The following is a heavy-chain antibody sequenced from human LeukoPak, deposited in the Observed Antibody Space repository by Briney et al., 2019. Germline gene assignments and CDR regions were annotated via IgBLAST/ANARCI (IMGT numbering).Heavy chain of an antibody. CDR2: ITTSGGST. Sequence: GGSLRLSCAASGFTFSSYAMSWVRQAPGEGLEWVSSITTSGGSTYYADSVKGRFTISRDNAKNTLYLQMNSLRAEDTAVYYCAKDHYVSGRYDAFDIWGQGTMATVSS. CDR1: GFTFSSYA. V-gene: IGHV3-23*01. CDR3: AKDHYVSGRYDAFDI. J-gene: IGHJ3*02. D-gene: IGHD3-10*01.